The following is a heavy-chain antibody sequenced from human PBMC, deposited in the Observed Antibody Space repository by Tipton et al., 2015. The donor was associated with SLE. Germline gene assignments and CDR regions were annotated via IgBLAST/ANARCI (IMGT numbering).Heavy chain of an antibody. CDR2: IYYSGST. CDR1: GGSVSSGSYY. D-gene: IGHD4-17*01. Sequence: LRLSCTVSGGSVSSGSYYWSWIRQPPGKGLEWIGSIYYSGSTYYNPSLKSRVTISVDTSKNQFSLKLSSVTAADTAVYYCARDRTVTTPCMDVWGQGTTVTVSS. J-gene: IGHJ6*02. V-gene: IGHV4-39*07. CDR3: ARDRTVTTPCMDV.